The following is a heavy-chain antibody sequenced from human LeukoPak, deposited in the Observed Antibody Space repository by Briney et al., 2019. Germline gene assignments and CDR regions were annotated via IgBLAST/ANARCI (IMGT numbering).Heavy chain of an antibody. CDR3: ARGGGYGSGSYYSNDY. V-gene: IGHV3-74*01. CDR1: GFTFSSYW. D-gene: IGHD3-10*01. J-gene: IGHJ4*02. Sequence: GGSLRLSCAASGFTFSSYWMPWVRQAPGKGLVWVSRINSDGSSTSYADSVKGRFTISRDNAKNTLYLQMNSLRAEDTAVYYCARGGGYGSGSYYSNDYWGQGTLVTVSS. CDR2: INSDGSST.